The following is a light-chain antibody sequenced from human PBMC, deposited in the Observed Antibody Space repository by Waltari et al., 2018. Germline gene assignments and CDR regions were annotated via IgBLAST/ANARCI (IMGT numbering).Light chain of an antibody. J-gene: IGKJ4*01. CDR2: GAS. CDR1: QSVSSN. V-gene: IGKV3-15*01. Sequence: EIVMTQSPATLSVSPGERATLSCRASQSVSSNLPWYQQKPGQAPRLLIYGASTKATGIPDRFSGSGSGTEFTLTISSLQSEDFAVYYCQQYNNWPLTFGGGTKVEIK. CDR3: QQYNNWPLT.